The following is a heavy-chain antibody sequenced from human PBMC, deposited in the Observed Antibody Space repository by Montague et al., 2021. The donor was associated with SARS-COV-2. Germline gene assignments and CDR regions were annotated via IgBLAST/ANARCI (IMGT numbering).Heavy chain of an antibody. D-gene: IGHD6-13*01. J-gene: IGHJ4*02. V-gene: IGHV4-39*07. CDR2: IYYSGST. Sequence: SETLSLTCTVSGGSISSSSHYWGWIRQPPGKGLEWIGTIYYSGSTYYNASLKSRVIISVDTSKNQFSLNLSSVTAADTAVYYCARGAAQQLAHYWGQGTLVTVSS. CDR3: ARGAAQQLAHY. CDR1: GGSISSSSHY.